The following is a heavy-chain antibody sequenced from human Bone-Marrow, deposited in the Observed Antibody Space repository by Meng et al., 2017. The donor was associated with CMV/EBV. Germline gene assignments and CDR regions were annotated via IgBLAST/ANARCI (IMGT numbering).Heavy chain of an antibody. CDR2: IIPIFGTA. CDR3: AIGRYQLLFPVYYYYGMDV. D-gene: IGHD2-2*01. Sequence: SVKVSCKASGGTFSSYAISWVRQAPGQGLEWMGGIIPIFGTANYAQKFQGRVTITTDESTSTAYMELSSLRSEDTAVYYCAIGRYQLLFPVYYYYGMDVWGQGPTVTGSS. V-gene: IGHV1-69*05. J-gene: IGHJ6*02. CDR1: GGTFSSYA.